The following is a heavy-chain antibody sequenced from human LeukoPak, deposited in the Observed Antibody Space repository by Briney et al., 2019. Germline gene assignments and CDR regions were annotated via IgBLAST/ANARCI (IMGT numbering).Heavy chain of an antibody. CDR3: AKENRQWLARGGLCYFDY. Sequence: GGSLRLSCAASGFTFSSYAMSWVRQAPGKGLERVSAISGSGGSTCYADSVKGRFTISRDNSKNTLYLQMNSLRAEDTAVYYCAKENRQWLARGGLCYFDYWGQGTLVTVSS. V-gene: IGHV3-23*01. J-gene: IGHJ4*02. CDR1: GFTFSSYA. D-gene: IGHD6-19*01. CDR2: ISGSGGST.